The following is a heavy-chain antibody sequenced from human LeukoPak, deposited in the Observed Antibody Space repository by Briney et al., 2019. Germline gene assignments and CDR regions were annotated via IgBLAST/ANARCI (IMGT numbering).Heavy chain of an antibody. D-gene: IGHD5-12*01. V-gene: IGHV4-61*02. CDR2: IYTSGST. J-gene: IGHJ6*03. CDR3: ARVPADIVATYYMDV. Sequence: NASETLSLTCTVSGGSISSGSYYWSWIRQPAGKGLEWIGRIYTSGSTNYNPPLNSRVTISVDTSKNQFSLKLSSVTAADTAVYYCARVPADIVATYYMDVWGKGTTVTVSS. CDR1: GGSISSGSYY.